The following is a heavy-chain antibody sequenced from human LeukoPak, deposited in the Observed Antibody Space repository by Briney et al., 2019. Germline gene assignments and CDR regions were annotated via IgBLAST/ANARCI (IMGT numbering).Heavy chain of an antibody. V-gene: IGHV4-61*02. CDR3: ARGFGGSYYYYMDV. J-gene: IGHJ6*03. CDR2: IYTSGST. Sequence: PSETLSLTCTVSGGSISSGSYYWSWIRQPAGKGLEWIGRIYTSGSTNYNPSPKSRVTISVDTSKNQFSLKLSSVTAADTAVYYCARGFGGSYYYYMDVWGKGTTVTVSS. D-gene: IGHD3-3*01. CDR1: GGSISSGSYY.